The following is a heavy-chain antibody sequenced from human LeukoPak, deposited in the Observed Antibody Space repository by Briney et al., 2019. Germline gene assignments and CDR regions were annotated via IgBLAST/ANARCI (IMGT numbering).Heavy chain of an antibody. J-gene: IGHJ4*02. CDR2: ISSSSSTI. D-gene: IGHD3-10*01. CDR3: ARDRNFPAYYFDF. CDR1: GFTFSSYS. V-gene: IGHV3-48*01. Sequence: GGSLRLSCAASGFTFSSYSMNWVRQAPGKGLEWVSYISSSSSTIYYADSVQGRFTVSRDNSKNALYLQLNSLGAEDTAVYYCARDRNFPAYYFDFWGQGALVTVSS.